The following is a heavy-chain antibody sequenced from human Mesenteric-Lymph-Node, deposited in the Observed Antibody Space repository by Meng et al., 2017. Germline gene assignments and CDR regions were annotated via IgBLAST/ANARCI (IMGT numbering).Heavy chain of an antibody. CDR1: GFIFSDHY. J-gene: IGHJ4*02. Sequence: GESLKISCAASGFIFSDHYMDWVRQAPGKGLEWVGRNRNRANSHTPEYAASVKGRFIISRDDSNNALYLQMNNLKTEDTAVYYCGRSGTFGSGIPPWEKGGYSDYWGQGTLVTVSS. V-gene: IGHV3-72*01. D-gene: IGHD3-10*01. CDR2: NRNRANSHTP. CDR3: GRSGTFGSGIPPWEKGGYSDY.